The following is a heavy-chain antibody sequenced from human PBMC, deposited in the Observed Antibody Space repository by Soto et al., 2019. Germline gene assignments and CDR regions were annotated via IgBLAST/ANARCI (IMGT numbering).Heavy chain of an antibody. CDR2: ISYDGSNK. Sequence: GGSLRLSCAASGFTFSSYGMHWVRQAPGKGLEWVAVISYDGSNKYHADSVKGRFTISRDNSKNALYLQMNSLRAEDTAVYYCAKSHSSGWATFDYWGLGTLVTVSS. J-gene: IGHJ4*02. CDR3: AKSHSSGWATFDY. D-gene: IGHD6-19*01. V-gene: IGHV3-30*18. CDR1: GFTFSSYG.